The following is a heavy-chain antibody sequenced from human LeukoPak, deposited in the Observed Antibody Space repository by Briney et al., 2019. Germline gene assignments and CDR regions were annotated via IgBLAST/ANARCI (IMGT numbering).Heavy chain of an antibody. D-gene: IGHD5-12*01. Sequence: EASVKVSCKASGGTFSSYAISWVRQAPGQGLEWMGGIIPIFGTANYAQKFQGRVTITSDESTSTAYMELSSLRSEDTAVYYCAKDFPDIVATIFDYWGQGTLVTVSS. J-gene: IGHJ4*02. V-gene: IGHV1-69*13. CDR2: IIPIFGTA. CDR1: GGTFSSYA. CDR3: AKDFPDIVATIFDY.